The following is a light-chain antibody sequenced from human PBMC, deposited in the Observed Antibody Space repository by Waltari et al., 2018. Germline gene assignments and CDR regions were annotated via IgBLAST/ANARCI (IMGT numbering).Light chain of an antibody. CDR2: GAS. J-gene: IGKJ4*01. Sequence: VLTQSPGTLSLSPGERATLSCRASQSLSSTYLAWYQQKPGQAPRLLIYGASSRATGIPNRFSGNGSETDFTLTISRLEPEDFAVYYCQQYATSPFSFGGGTKVETK. CDR1: QSLSSTY. CDR3: QQYATSPFS. V-gene: IGKV3-20*01.